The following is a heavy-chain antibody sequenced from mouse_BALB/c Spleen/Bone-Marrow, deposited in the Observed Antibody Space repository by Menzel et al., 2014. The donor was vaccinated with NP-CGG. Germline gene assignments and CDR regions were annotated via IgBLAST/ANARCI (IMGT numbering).Heavy chain of an antibody. CDR2: IRNKANGYTT. CDR1: GFTFTDYY. V-gene: IGHV7-3*02. D-gene: IGHD4-1*01. J-gene: IGHJ2*01. CDR3: ARDMGGILFDY. Sequence: EVKLQESGGGLVLPGGSLRLSCATSGFTFTDYYMNWVRQPPGKALEWLGFIRNKANGYTTEYSASVKGRFTISRDNSQSILYLQMNTLRVEDSATYYCARDMGGILFDYWAKAPLSQSPQ.